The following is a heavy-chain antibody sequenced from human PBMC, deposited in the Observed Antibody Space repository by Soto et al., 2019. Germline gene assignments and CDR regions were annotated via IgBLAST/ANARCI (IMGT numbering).Heavy chain of an antibody. Sequence: KPSETLSLTCTVSGGSISSSSYYWGWIRQPPGKGLEWIGSIYYSGSTYYNPSLKSRVTISVDTSKNQFSLKLSSVTAADTAVYYCARQQLRLLRGAFDIWGQGTMVTVSS. J-gene: IGHJ3*02. V-gene: IGHV4-39*01. D-gene: IGHD6-25*01. CDR3: ARQQLRLLRGAFDI. CDR1: GGSISSSSYY. CDR2: IYYSGST.